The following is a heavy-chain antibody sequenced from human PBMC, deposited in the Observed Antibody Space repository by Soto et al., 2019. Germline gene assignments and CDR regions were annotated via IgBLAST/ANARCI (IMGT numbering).Heavy chain of an antibody. D-gene: IGHD3-10*02. CDR3: ARLLFSGGSWFDP. CDR2: IYYSGST. Sequence: YETLCLSTIVTSGYIVSFSRSRIPKPPGKGLEWIGYIYYSGSTNYNPSLKSRVTISVDTSKNQFSLKPSSVTAADTAVYYCARLLFSGGSWFDPWGQGTLVTVSS. V-gene: IGHV4-59*01. J-gene: IGHJ5*02. CDR1: SGYIVSFS.